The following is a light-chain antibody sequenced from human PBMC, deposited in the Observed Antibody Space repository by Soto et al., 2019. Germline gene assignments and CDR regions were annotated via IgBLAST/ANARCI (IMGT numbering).Light chain of an antibody. Sequence: QSVLTQPRSVSESPGQSVTISCTGTSSDVGGYNFVSWYQHHPGKAPKLMIYDVNERPSGVPDRFSGSKSGNTASLTISGLQAEDEADYYCCSYAGPYTLLFGGGTKVTVL. CDR3: CSYAGPYTLL. V-gene: IGLV2-11*01. J-gene: IGLJ2*01. CDR1: SSDVGGYNF. CDR2: DVN.